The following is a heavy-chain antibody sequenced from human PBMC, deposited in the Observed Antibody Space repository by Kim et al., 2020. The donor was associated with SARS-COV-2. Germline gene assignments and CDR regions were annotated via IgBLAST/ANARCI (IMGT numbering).Heavy chain of an antibody. D-gene: IGHD5-12*01. Sequence: GTPYTTETVKGRFTTSRDNSKTTLYLQMNNLRPEDTAVYYCAKGHVACWGQGTQVTVSS. J-gene: IGHJ4*02. CDR3: AKGHVAC. CDR2: GTP. V-gene: IGHV3-23*01.